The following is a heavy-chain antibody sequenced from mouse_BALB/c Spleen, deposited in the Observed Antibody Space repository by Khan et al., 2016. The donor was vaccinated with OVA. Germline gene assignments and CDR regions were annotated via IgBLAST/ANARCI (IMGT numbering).Heavy chain of an antibody. Sequence: VELVESGGGLVQPGGSLRLSCATSGFTFTDYYMSWVRQPPGKALEWLGFINNKANGYTTEYSASVKARFTISRDNYTSILYLLMNTLRAEDSSTYYGARDNPCAMDYWGQGTSVTVSS. CDR3: ARDNPCAMDY. CDR1: GFTFTDYY. J-gene: IGHJ4*01. CDR2: INNKANGYTT. V-gene: IGHV7-3*02.